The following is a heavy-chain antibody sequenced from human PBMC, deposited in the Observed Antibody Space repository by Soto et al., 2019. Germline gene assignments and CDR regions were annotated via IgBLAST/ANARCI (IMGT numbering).Heavy chain of an antibody. CDR1: GFTFSDYA. D-gene: IGHD1-20*01. Sequence: DVQLLESGGGLVQPGGSLRLSCAASGFTFSDYAMTWVRQAPGKGPEWVSSIGGVGTGRYYADSVKGRFTISRDNSKNTLFLQMSSLRSDDTTVYYCAKDAVPYNGKWDWFDPWGQGTLVTVSS. V-gene: IGHV3-23*01. CDR2: IGGVGTGR. J-gene: IGHJ5*02. CDR3: AKDAVPYNGKWDWFDP.